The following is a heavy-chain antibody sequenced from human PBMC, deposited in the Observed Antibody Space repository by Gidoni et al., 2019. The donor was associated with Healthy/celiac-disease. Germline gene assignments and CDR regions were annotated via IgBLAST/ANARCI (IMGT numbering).Heavy chain of an antibody. CDR2: VNHSGST. CDR3: ASGRMAWDY. CDR1: GGSFSGYY. Sequence: QVQLQQWGAGLLKPSETLSLTCAVYGGSFSGYYWSWFRQPPGKGLEWIGEVNHSGSTNYNPSHKSRVNISGDTSKNQFSLKLSSVTAADTAVYYCASGRMAWDYWGQGTLVTVSS. J-gene: IGHJ4*02. V-gene: IGHV4-34*01.